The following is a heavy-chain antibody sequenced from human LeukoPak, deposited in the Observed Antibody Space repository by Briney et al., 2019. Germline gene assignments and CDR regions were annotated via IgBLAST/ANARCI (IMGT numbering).Heavy chain of an antibody. V-gene: IGHV3-23*01. CDR1: GFTFSSYG. CDR2: ISGSGGST. D-gene: IGHD3-22*01. Sequence: GGSLRLSCAASGFTFSSYGMSWVRQAPGKGLEWVSAISGSGGSTYYADSVKGRFTISRDNSKNTLYLQMNSLRAEDTAVYYCAKGGEYYYDSSGYYYFDYWGQGTLVTVSS. CDR3: AKGGEYYYDSSGYYYFDY. J-gene: IGHJ4*02.